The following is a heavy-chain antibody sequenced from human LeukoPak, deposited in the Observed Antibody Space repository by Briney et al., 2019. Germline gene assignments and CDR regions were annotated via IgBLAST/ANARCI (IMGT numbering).Heavy chain of an antibody. D-gene: IGHD1-7*01. CDR2: IRYDGTNR. J-gene: IGHJ4*02. V-gene: IGHV3-30*02. Sequence: GGSLRLSCAASGFTFSSYVMHWVRQAPGKGLEWVAFIRYDGTNRYYADSVKGRFTISRDNSKNTLYLQMNSLRAEDTAVYYCAKRGKSLTGTKLYYFDQWGQGTLVTVSS. CDR3: AKRGKSLTGTKLYYFDQ. CDR1: GFTFSSYV.